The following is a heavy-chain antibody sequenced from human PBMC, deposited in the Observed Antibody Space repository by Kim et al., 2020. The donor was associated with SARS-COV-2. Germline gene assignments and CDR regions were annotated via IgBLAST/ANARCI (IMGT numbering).Heavy chain of an antibody. V-gene: IGHV3-33*01. CDR3: AREDPQNSSFDY. CDR1: GFTFSSYG. Sequence: GGSLRLSCAASGFTFSSYGMHWVRQAPGKGLEWVAVIWYDGSNKYYADSVKGRFTISRDNSKNTLYLQMNSLRAEDTAVYYCAREDPQNSSFDYWGQGTLVTVSS. J-gene: IGHJ4*02. D-gene: IGHD1-7*01. CDR2: IWYDGSNK.